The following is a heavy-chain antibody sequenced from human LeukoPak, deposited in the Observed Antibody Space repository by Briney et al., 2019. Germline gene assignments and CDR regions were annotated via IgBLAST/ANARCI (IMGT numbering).Heavy chain of an antibody. J-gene: IGHJ4*02. CDR1: GYTFTDYY. CDR2: VDPEDGET. CDR3: ATSLTTVVCDY. V-gene: IGHV1-69-2*01. D-gene: IGHD4-17*01. Sequence: AXVKVSCKVSGYTFTDYYMHWVPQAPGKGLEWMGLVDPEDGETIYAEKFQGRVTITADTSTDTAYMELSSLRSEDTAVYYCATSLTTVVCDYWGQGTLVTVSS.